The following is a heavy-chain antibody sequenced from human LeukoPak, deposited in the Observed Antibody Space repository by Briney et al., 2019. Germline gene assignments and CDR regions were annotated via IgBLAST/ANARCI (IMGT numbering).Heavy chain of an antibody. CDR3: ARERVGDQGYYFDY. CDR1: GGSISSYY. D-gene: IGHD3-10*01. V-gene: IGHV4-4*07. Sequence: SETLSLTRTVSGGSISSYYWSWIRQPAGKGLEWIGRIYTSGSTNYNPSLKSRVTMSVDTSKNQFSLKLTSVTAADTAVYYCARERVGDQGYYFDYWGQGTLVTVSS. J-gene: IGHJ4*02. CDR2: IYTSGST.